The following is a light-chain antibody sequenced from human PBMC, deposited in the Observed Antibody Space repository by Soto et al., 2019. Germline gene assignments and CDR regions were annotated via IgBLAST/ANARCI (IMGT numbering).Light chain of an antibody. CDR3: CSYTRSRTHV. CDR2: DVN. CDR1: SSDVGGYNF. V-gene: IGLV2-14*03. Sequence: SALTQPASVSGSPGQSITISCTGTSSDVGGYNFVSWYQQHPGKVPKLMIFDVNSRPSGVSDRFSGSKSGNTASLTISGLQAEDEGDYDCCSYTRSRTHVFGSGPNHTVL. J-gene: IGLJ1*01.